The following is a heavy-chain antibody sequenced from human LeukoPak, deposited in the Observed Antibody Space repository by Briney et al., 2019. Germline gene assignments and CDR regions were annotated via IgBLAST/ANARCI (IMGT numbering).Heavy chain of an antibody. J-gene: IGHJ6*03. V-gene: IGHV4-34*01. CDR2: INHSGST. CDR1: VGSFSGYY. D-gene: IGHD4-11*01. CDR3: VRLYNYNYYYIDV. Sequence: PSETLSLTCAVYVGSFSGYYWSWIRQPPGKGLEWIGEINHSGSTNYNSSLKSRVTMSVDTSTDQFSLRLNSVTAADTAIYYCVRLYNYNYYYIDVWGKGTTVIVSS.